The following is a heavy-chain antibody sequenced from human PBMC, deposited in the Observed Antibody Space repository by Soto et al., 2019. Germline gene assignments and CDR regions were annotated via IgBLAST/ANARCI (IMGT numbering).Heavy chain of an antibody. CDR3: APLSVSLSGPYGIHV. Sequence: SETLSLTCTVSGGSISSGDYYWSWLRQPPGKGLEWIGSMFYSGLTYYNPSLKSRVTLSVDTSKNQFSVRLNYVTAADTAVYYCAPLSVSLSGPYGIHVWGQGTTVTVSS. D-gene: IGHD2-15*01. CDR1: GGSISSGDYY. J-gene: IGHJ6*02. V-gene: IGHV4-39*01. CDR2: MFYSGLT.